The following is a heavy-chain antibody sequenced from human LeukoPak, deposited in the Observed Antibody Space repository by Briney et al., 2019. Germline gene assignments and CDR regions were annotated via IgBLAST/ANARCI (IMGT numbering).Heavy chain of an antibody. CDR1: GFIFSSYS. CDR3: ARGGAGPPFYYFMDV. CDR2: INSSSSNI. J-gene: IGHJ6*03. D-gene: IGHD3-16*01. V-gene: IGHV3-48*01. Sequence: GGSLRLSCAASGFIFSSYSMNWVRQAPGKGLEWVSYINSSSSNIYYADSEKGRFTISRDNAKNSLYLQMNSLRAEDTAVYFCARGGAGPPFYYFMDVWGKGTTVTISS.